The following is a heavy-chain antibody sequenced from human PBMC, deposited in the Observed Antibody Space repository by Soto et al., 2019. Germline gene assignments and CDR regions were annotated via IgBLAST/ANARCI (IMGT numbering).Heavy chain of an antibody. D-gene: IGHD5-12*01. CDR1: GGTFSSYT. Sequence: SVKVSCKASGGTFSSYTISWVRQAPGQGLEWMGRIIPILGIANYAQKFRGRVTITADKSTSTAYMELNSLRSEDTAVYYCVRDSPIGSTFSGYDGIDYWGQGTLVTVSS. CDR2: IIPILGIA. V-gene: IGHV1-69*04. CDR3: VRDSPIGSTFSGYDGIDY. J-gene: IGHJ4*02.